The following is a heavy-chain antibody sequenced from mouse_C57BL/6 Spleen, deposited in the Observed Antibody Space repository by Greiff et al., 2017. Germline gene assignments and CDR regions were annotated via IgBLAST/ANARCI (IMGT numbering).Heavy chain of an antibody. V-gene: IGHV5-17*01. Sequence: DVMLVESGGGLVKPGGSLKLSCAASGFTFSDYGMHWVRQAPEKGLEWVAYISSGSSTIYYADTVKGRFTISRDNAKNTLFLQMTSLRSDDTAMYYCARENFYYAMDYWGQGTSVTVSS. J-gene: IGHJ4*01. CDR1: GFTFSDYG. CDR2: ISSGSSTI. CDR3: ARENFYYAMDY.